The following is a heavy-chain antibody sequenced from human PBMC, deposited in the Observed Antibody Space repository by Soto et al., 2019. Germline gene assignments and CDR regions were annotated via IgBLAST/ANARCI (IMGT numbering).Heavy chain of an antibody. CDR3: ARDAAAMGPHTPAPFDY. CDR2: IIPILGIA. V-gene: IGHV1-69*04. Sequence: ASVKVSCKASGGTFSSYTISWVRQAPGQGLEWMGRIIPILGIANYAQKFQGRVTITADKSTSTAYMELSSLRSEDTAVYYCARDAAAMGPHTPAPFDYWGQGTLVTVSS. CDR1: GGTFSSYT. D-gene: IGHD2-2*01. J-gene: IGHJ4*02.